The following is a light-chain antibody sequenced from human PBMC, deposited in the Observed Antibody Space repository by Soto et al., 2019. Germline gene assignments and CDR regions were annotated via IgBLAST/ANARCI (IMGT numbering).Light chain of an antibody. CDR1: QSVNIY. CDR2: GAS. V-gene: IGKV3D-15*01. Sequence: EIVMTQSPATLSVSPGERATLSCRASQSVNIYLAWYQQKPGQAPRLLIFGASYRATGIPARFSGSGSGTEFKLTISSLHSEDFAVYFCQQYDDWLRLTFGGGTNVEIK. CDR3: QQYDDWLRLT. J-gene: IGKJ4*01.